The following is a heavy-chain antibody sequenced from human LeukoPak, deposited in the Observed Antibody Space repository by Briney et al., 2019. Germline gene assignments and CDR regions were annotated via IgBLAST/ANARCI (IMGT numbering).Heavy chain of an antibody. CDR3: ARDYYDSSGYYSMDV. CDR2: ISSNGSTI. D-gene: IGHD3-22*01. J-gene: IGHJ6*03. CDR1: GFTFSSYE. V-gene: IGHV3-48*03. Sequence: GGSLRLSCAASGFTFSSYEMNWVRQAPGKGLEWVSYISSNGSTIYYADSVKGRFTISRDNAKNSLYLQMNSLRAEDTAVYYCARDYYDSSGYYSMDVWGKGTTVTISS.